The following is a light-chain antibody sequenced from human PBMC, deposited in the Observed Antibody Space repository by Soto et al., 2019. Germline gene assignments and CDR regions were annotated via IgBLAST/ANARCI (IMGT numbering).Light chain of an antibody. Sequence: IHMTQSPSSLSASVGDRVTITCRASQRITTYLNWYQQKPGEAPKLLISTSGTLQRGVPSRFSGSGSETDFTLTITSLQPADFATYFCQQTYSTPYTFGQGTKLEIK. CDR1: QRITTY. CDR3: QQTYSTPYT. J-gene: IGKJ2*01. CDR2: TSG. V-gene: IGKV1-39*01.